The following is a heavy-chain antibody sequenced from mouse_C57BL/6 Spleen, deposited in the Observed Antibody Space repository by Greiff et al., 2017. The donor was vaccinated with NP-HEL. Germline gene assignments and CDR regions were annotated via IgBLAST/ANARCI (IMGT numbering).Heavy chain of an antibody. D-gene: IGHD1-1*01. CDR3: ARFYYGSLYYFDY. CDR1: GYTFTSYW. J-gene: IGHJ2*01. Sequence: QVQLKQPGAELVMPGASVKLSCKASGYTFTSYWMHWVKQRPGQGLEWIGEIDPSDSYTNYNQKFKGKSTLTVDKSSSTAYMQLSSLTSEDSAVYYCARFYYGSLYYFDYWGQGTTLTVSS. V-gene: IGHV1-69*01. CDR2: IDPSDSYT.